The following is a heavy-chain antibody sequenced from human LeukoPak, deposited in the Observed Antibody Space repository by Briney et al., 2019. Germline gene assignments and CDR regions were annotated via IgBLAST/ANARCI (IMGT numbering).Heavy chain of an antibody. Sequence: ASVKVSCKASGGTFSSYAISWVRQAPGQGLEWMGGVIPLLGTSKYAHKFQGRITITAVESTRTVYMELRSLRSEDTAVYYCARAKWELIDYWGQGTLVTVSS. J-gene: IGHJ4*02. V-gene: IGHV1-69*13. CDR3: ARAKWELIDY. CDR1: GGTFSSYA. CDR2: VIPLLGTS. D-gene: IGHD1-26*01.